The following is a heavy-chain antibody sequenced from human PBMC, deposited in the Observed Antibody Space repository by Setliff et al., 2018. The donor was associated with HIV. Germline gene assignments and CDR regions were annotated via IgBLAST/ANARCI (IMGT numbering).Heavy chain of an antibody. CDR1: GYTFTTYS. J-gene: IGHJ1*01. CDR3: ARVGVDSQEYFQH. CDR2: INTKTGNP. D-gene: IGHD3-3*01. V-gene: IGHV7-4-1*02. Sequence: VKVSCKASGYTFTTYSMNWVRQAPGQGLEWMGWINTKTGNPTYAQGFTGRFVFSLDTSVSTAYLQINSLKAEDTAIYYCARVGVDSQEYFQHWGQGTLVTVSS.